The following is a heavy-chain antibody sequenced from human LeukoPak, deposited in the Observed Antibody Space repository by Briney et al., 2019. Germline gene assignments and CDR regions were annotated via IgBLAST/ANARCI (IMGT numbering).Heavy chain of an antibody. J-gene: IGHJ4*02. V-gene: IGHV3-21*01. D-gene: IGHD6-6*01. CDR3: ARSVVARPFDY. CDR1: GFTFSSYA. Sequence: PGGSLRLSCAASGFTFSSYAVSWVRQAPGKGLEWVSSISASSSYIFYADSVKGRFTISRDNAKNSLYLQMNSLRAEDTAVYYCARSVVARPFDYWGQGTLVTVSS. CDR2: ISASSSYI.